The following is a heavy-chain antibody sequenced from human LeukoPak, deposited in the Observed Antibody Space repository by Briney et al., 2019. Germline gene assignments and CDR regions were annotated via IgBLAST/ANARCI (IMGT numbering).Heavy chain of an antibody. V-gene: IGHV3-30*02. CDR3: AKEIWPTVTTPGHTHFDY. D-gene: IGHD4-17*01. J-gene: IGHJ4*02. CDR2: IRYDGRNK. CDR1: GFTFSSYG. Sequence: PGGSLRLSCAASGFTFSSYGMHWVRQAPDKGLEWVAFIRYDGRNKYYADSVKGRFTISRDNSKNTLCLQMTSLRAEDTAVYYCAKEIWPTVTTPGHTHFDYWGQGTLVTVSS.